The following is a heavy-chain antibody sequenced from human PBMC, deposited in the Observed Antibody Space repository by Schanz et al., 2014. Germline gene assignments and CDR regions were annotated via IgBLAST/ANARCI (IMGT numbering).Heavy chain of an antibody. Sequence: QVQLVQSGAEVKKPGASVKVSCTASGFNFNNYDINWVRQATGQGLEWMGWMNPKTGNTDHAQKFQGRVTMTTDTSTSTAYMELRSLRSDDTAVYYCARGIGGYGANNYFDYWGQGTLVTVSS. CDR2: MNPKTGNT. D-gene: IGHD5-12*01. CDR3: ARGIGGYGANNYFDY. CDR1: GFNFNNYD. V-gene: IGHV1-8*01. J-gene: IGHJ4*02.